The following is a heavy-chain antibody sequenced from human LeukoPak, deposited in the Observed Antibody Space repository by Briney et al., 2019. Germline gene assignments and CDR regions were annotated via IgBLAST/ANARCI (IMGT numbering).Heavy chain of an antibody. Sequence: PGGSLRLSCAASGFTFSSYWMHWVRQAPGKGLVWVSRINSDGSSTSYADSVKGRFTISRDNSKNTLYLQMNSLRAEDTAVYYCAKDSDIVVVPAAMDYWGQGTLVTVSS. CDR2: INSDGSST. V-gene: IGHV3-74*01. D-gene: IGHD2-2*01. CDR1: GFTFSSYW. J-gene: IGHJ4*02. CDR3: AKDSDIVVVPAAMDY.